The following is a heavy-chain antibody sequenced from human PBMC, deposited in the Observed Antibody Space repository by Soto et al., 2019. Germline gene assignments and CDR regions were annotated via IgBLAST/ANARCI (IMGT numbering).Heavy chain of an antibody. CDR2: FYYSQST. CDR1: GGSLTSNPYY. Sequence: PTETLSLTCTVSGGSLTSNPYYWGWIRQPPGKGLEWIGSFYYSQSTYFNPSLKSRVTISVETSKNQYSLKLSAVTATDTAVYYFARRSTVTYDYWGQGILVTVSS. V-gene: IGHV4-39*01. J-gene: IGHJ4*02. CDR3: ARRSTVTYDY. D-gene: IGHD4-17*01.